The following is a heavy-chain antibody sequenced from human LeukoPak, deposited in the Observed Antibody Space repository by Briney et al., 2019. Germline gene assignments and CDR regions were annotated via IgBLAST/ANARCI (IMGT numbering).Heavy chain of an antibody. CDR3: ARVPGRAAAGPAY. V-gene: IGHV3-7*01. J-gene: IGHJ4*02. D-gene: IGHD6-13*01. CDR2: IKQDGSEK. CDR1: GFTFSSYW. Sequence: GALRLSCAASGFTFSSYWMSWVRQAPGKGLEWVANIKQDGSEKYYVDSVKGRFTISRDNAKNSLYLQMNSLRAEDTAVYYCARVPGRAAAGPAYWGQGTLVTVSS.